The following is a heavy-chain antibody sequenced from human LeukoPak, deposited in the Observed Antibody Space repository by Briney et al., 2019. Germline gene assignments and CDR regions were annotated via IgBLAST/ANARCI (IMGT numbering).Heavy chain of an antibody. CDR3: ARDPTTGTTRDVNWYFDL. V-gene: IGHV4-30-4*08. D-gene: IGHD1-7*01. CDR1: GVSFSGYY. J-gene: IGHJ2*01. Sequence: SETLSLTCAVYGVSFSGYYCSWFRQPPGKGLEWIGYIYYSGSTYYNPSLKSRVTISVDTSKNQFSLKLSSVTAADTAVYYCARDPTTGTTRDVNWYFDLWGRGTLVTVSS. CDR2: IYYSGST.